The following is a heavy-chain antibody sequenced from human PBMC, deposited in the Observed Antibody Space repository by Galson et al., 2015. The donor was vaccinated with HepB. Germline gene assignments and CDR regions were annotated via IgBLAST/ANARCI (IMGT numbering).Heavy chain of an antibody. CDR2: INAGNGNT. J-gene: IGHJ4*02. V-gene: IGHV1-3*01. Sequence: SVKVSCKASGYTFTSYAMHWVRQAPGQRLEWMGWINAGNGNTKYSQKFQGRVTITRDTSASTAYMELSSLRSEDTAVYYCARVAYYYDSSGLSFDYWGQGTLVTVSS. D-gene: IGHD3-22*01. CDR1: GYTFTSYA. CDR3: ARVAYYYDSSGLSFDY.